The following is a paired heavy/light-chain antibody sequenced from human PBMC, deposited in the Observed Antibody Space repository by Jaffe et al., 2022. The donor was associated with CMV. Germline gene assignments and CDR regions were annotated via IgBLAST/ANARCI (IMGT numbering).Heavy chain of an antibody. CDR1: GGTFSSYA. D-gene: IGHD3-10*01. CDR3: ARVTGPGSGSLLGYYYYYYGMDV. J-gene: IGHJ6*02. V-gene: IGHV1-69*01. Sequence: QVQLVQSGAEVKKPGSSVKVSCKASGGTFSSYAISWVRQAPGQGLEWMGGIIPIFGTANYAQKFQGRVTITADESTSTAYMELSSLRSEDTAVYYCARVTGPGSGSLLGYYYYYYGMDVWGQGTTVTVSS. CDR2: IIPIFGTA.
Light chain of an antibody. Sequence: QSVLTQPPSASGTPGQRVTISCSGSSSNIGSNTVNWYQQLPGTAPKLLIYSNNQRPSGVPDRFSGSKSGTSASLAISGLQSEDEADYYCAAWDDSLNGHVVFGGGTKLTVL. CDR1: SSNIGSNT. CDR3: AAWDDSLNGHVV. J-gene: IGLJ2*01. CDR2: SNN. V-gene: IGLV1-44*01.